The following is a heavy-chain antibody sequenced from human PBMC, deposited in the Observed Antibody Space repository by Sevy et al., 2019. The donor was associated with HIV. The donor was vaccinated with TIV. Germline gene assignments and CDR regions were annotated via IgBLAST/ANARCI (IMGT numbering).Heavy chain of an antibody. D-gene: IGHD3-3*01. CDR1: GGSISNYY. J-gene: IGHJ4*02. V-gene: IGHV4-59*01. Sequence: SETLSLTCTVSGGSISNYYWSWIRQPPGKGLEWIGNIFYSGSANYKSSLESRVTISVDTSKNQFSLELTSVTAADTAIYYCARDEKRSGYHNYFDYWGQGTLVTVSS. CDR3: ARDEKRSGYHNYFDY. CDR2: IFYSGSA.